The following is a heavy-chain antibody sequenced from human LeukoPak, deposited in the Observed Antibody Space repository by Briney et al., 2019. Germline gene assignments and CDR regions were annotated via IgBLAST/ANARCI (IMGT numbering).Heavy chain of an antibody. J-gene: IGHJ5*02. CDR2: IYHSGST. Sequence: PSQTLSLTCAVSGGSISSGAYYWSWIRQPPGKGLEWIGSIYHSGSTYYNPSLKSRVTISVDRSKNQFSLELSSVTAADTAMYYCARKPVVAAIFWFDPWGQGTLVTVSS. D-gene: IGHD2-15*01. CDR1: GGSISSGAYY. V-gene: IGHV4-30-2*01. CDR3: ARKPVVAAIFWFDP.